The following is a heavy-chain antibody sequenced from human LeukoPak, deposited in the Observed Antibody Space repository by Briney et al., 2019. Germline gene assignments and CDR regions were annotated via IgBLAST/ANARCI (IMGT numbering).Heavy chain of an antibody. CDR3: SEGYFEPFDH. D-gene: IGHD2/OR15-2a*01. CDR1: AVSVSISH. J-gene: IGHJ4*02. CDR2: LSYTGKT. Sequence: SDTLSHTSNPSAVSVSISHWILIRQRPGKGLEWIGCLSYTGKTDHNPAVKSRVSISLGSSNNHFSLKLTSVTAADTAVYYCSEGYFEPFDHWGQGILGTVSS. V-gene: IGHV4-59*02.